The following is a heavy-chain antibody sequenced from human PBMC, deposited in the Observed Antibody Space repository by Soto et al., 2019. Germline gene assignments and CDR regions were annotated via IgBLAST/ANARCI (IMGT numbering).Heavy chain of an antibody. CDR1: GFTFSGDA. CDR2: ISTTSTYI. V-gene: IGHV3-21*01. D-gene: IGHD3-10*02. Sequence: EVQLVKSGGGLVKPGGSLRLSCAASGFTFSGDAMNWVRQSPGKGLEWVSSISTTSTYIYYADSVKGRFTISRDNANNSLHLQMNDLRAEDTAVYYCARDYVMDVWGQGTTVTVSS. CDR3: ARDYVMDV. J-gene: IGHJ6*02.